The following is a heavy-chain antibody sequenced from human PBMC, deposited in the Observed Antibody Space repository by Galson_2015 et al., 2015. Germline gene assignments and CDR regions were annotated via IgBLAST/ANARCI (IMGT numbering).Heavy chain of an antibody. Sequence: SLRLSCATSGFTFSIHGMTWVRQPPGKGLEWVAAMSYDGTFIYYADSLKGRFTISRDNSRGIVYLQMSSLRAEDTAVYYCAKLMPRWLQFGAFDMWGQGTRVTVAS. V-gene: IGHV3-30*18. D-gene: IGHD5-24*01. CDR2: MSYDGTFI. J-gene: IGHJ3*02. CDR1: GFTFSIHG. CDR3: AKLMPRWLQFGAFDM.